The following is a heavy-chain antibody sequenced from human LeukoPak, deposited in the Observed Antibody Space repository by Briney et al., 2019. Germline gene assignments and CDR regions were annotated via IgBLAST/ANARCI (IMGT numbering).Heavy chain of an antibody. CDR3: ARVFGGSSTGGIDY. Sequence: GGSLRLSCAASGFTVSSNYMSWVRQAPGKGLEWVSVIYSGGSTYYADSVKGRFTISRDNSKNTLYLQMNSLRAEDTAVYYCARVFGGSSTGGIDYWGQGTLVTVSS. CDR1: GFTVSSNY. J-gene: IGHJ4*02. V-gene: IGHV3-66*02. D-gene: IGHD1-26*01. CDR2: IYSGGST.